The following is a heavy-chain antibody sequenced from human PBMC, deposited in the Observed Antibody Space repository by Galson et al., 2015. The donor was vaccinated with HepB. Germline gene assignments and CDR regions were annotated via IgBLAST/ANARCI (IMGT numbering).Heavy chain of an antibody. CDR1: GFTFSSYA. J-gene: IGHJ4*02. CDR3: ARDSSLLGSGLPPGVAAADSPPTMFFDN. D-gene: IGHD6-13*01. V-gene: IGHV3-64*01. Sequence: SLRLSCAASGFTFSSYAMHWVRQAPGTGLAYVSAINTNGGSTNYASSVKGRFTISRDNAKNSLYLQMNSLRAEGTAVSYCARDSSLLGSGLPPGVAAADSPPTMFFDNWGQGTLVTVSS. CDR2: INTNGGST.